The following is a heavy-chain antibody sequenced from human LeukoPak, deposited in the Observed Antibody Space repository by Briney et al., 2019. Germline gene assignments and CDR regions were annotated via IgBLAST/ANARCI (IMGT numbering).Heavy chain of an antibody. Sequence: GGSLRLSCAASGFTFSSYVMHWVRQAPGKGLGWLAFIRYDGSDKYYADSVKGRFTISRDNSKNTLYLQMNSLRAEDTAVYYCTRRVGALYYFDYWGQGTLVTVSS. J-gene: IGHJ4*02. CDR1: GFTFSSYV. V-gene: IGHV3-30*02. CDR3: TRRVGALYYFDY. CDR2: IRYDGSDK. D-gene: IGHD1-26*01.